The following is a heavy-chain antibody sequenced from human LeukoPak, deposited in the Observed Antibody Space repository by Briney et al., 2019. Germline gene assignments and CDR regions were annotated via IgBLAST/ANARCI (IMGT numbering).Heavy chain of an antibody. J-gene: IGHJ3*02. CDR3: ATQRDGYSHDAFDI. Sequence: RPGGSLRLSCAASGSTFSSYSMNWVRQAPGKGLEWVSSISSSSSYIYYADSVKGRFTISRDNAKNSLYLQMNSLRAEDTAVYYCATQRDGYSHDAFDIWGQGTMVTVSS. D-gene: IGHD5-24*01. CDR2: ISSSSSYI. V-gene: IGHV3-21*01. CDR1: GSTFSSYS.